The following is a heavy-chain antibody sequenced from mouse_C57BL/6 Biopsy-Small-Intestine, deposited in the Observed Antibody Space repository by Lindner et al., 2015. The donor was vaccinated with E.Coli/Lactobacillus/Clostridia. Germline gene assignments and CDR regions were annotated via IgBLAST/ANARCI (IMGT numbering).Heavy chain of an antibody. CDR2: IIPILGIT. CDR3: ARGSCTGGVCYKAFDI. Sequence: SVKVSCKASGGTFSSYTISWVRQAPGQGLEWMGRIIPILGITNYAQKFQGRVTITADKSTSTAYMELSSLRSEDTAVYYCARGSCTGGVCYKAFDIWGQGTMVTVSS. D-gene: IGHD1-1*02. J-gene: IGHJ3*01. CDR1: GGTFSSYT. V-gene: IGHV1-53*01.